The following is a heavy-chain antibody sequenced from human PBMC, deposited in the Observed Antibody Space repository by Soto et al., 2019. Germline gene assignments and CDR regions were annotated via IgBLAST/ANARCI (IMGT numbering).Heavy chain of an antibody. D-gene: IGHD2-2*01. J-gene: IGHJ6*02. V-gene: IGHV3-30*18. CDR1: GFTFSSYG. Sequence: PGGSLRLSCAASGFTFSSYGMHWVRQAPGKGLEWVAVISYDGSNKYYADSVKGRFTISRDNSKNTLYLQMNSLRAEDTAVYYCAKDTHYCISTSCPSFMDVWGQGTTVTVSS. CDR2: ISYDGSNK. CDR3: AKDTHYCISTSCPSFMDV.